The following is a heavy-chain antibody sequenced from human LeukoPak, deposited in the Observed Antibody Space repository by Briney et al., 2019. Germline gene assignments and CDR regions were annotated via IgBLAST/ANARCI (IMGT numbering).Heavy chain of an antibody. V-gene: IGHV3-33*01. Sequence: PGGSLRLSCAASGFIFSSYGMHWVRHAPGKGLEWVAIIWYDGSNKYYADSVKGRFTISRDNSKNTLYLQMNSLRAEDTAVYYCARAESTWYSGLDYWGQGTMVTVSS. D-gene: IGHD6-13*01. CDR3: ARAESTWYSGLDY. J-gene: IGHJ4*02. CDR2: IWYDGSNK. CDR1: GFIFSSYG.